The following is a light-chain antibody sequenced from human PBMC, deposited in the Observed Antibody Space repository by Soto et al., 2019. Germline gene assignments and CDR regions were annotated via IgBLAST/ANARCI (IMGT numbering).Light chain of an antibody. CDR1: SSDVGGYNY. J-gene: IGLJ1*01. Sequence: QSALTQPASGSGSPGQTITISCTGTSSDVGGYNYVSWYQQHPGKAPKLMIYDVSNRPSGVSNRFSGSKSGNTASLTISGLQADDEADYYCSSYTSRSTLGVFGTGTKLTVL. V-gene: IGLV2-14*01. CDR2: DVS. CDR3: SSYTSRSTLGV.